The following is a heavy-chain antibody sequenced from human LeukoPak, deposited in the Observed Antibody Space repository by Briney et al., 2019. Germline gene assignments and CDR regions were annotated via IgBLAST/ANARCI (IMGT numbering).Heavy chain of an antibody. Sequence: GGSLSLSCAASGFTFSSYWMHWVRQVPGKGMVWVARINPGGSSITYADSVKGRFTISRDNAKNTLYLQMDSLRAEDTGVYYCARSNQADDYWGQGTLVTVSS. CDR2: INPGGSSI. CDR3: ARSNQADDY. D-gene: IGHD1-14*01. J-gene: IGHJ4*02. CDR1: GFTFSSYW. V-gene: IGHV3-74*01.